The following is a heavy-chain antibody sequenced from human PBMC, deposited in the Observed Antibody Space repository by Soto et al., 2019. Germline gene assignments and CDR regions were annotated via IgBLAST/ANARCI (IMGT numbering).Heavy chain of an antibody. CDR3: GRGYTIATTLPDF. J-gene: IGHJ4*02. CDR1: GFTFDDYA. V-gene: IGHV3-9*01. Sequence: SLRLSCAASGFTFDDYAMHWVRQAPGKGLEWVSGINWNSGSIAYAVSVKGRFTISRDNANYVLYLQMTSLRADDTALYYCGRGYTIATTLPDFWGQGSLVTVSS. D-gene: IGHD3-3*01. CDR2: INWNSGSI.